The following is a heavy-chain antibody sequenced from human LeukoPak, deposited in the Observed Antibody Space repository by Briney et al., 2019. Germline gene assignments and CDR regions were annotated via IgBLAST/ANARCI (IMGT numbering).Heavy chain of an antibody. J-gene: IGHJ5*02. CDR3: ARVGYCSSTSCTRDNWFDP. V-gene: IGHV4-39*07. CDR1: GGSISSGSYY. D-gene: IGHD2-2*01. Sequence: SETLSLTCTVSGGSISSGSYYWSWIRQPPGKGLEWIGSIYHSGSTYYNPSLKSRVTISVDTSKNQFSLKLSSVTAADTAVYYCARVGYCSSTSCTRDNWFDPWGQGTLVTVSS. CDR2: IYHSGST.